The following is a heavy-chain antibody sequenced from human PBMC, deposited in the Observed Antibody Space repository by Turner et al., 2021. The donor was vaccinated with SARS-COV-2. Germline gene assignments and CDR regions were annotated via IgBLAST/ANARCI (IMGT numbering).Heavy chain of an antibody. D-gene: IGHD3-9*01. CDR3: ARDIGSRYFEWVFDY. V-gene: IGHV3-30*03. J-gene: IGHJ4*02. Sequence: QVQLVASGGGVVQPGRSLRLSCVASGFSFSNYGMHWVRQAPGKGLEWVAVMSHDGRHIYHVDSLKGRFTISRDNSKNTLYLQVNSLRAEDTAVYYCARDIGSRYFEWVFDYWGQGTLVTVSS. CDR1: GFSFSNYG. CDR2: MSHDGRHI.